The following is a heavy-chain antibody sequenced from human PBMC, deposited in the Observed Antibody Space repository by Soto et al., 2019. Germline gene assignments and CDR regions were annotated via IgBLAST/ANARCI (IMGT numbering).Heavy chain of an antibody. CDR1: GGTFGGYG. J-gene: IGHJ6*02. D-gene: IGHD4-17*01. CDR2: ILPLFAAA. CDR3: AIEPPPPGDNDDLLYVMAV. V-gene: IGHV1-69*13. Sequence: SVKVSCKASGGTFGGYGLSWMRQAPGQGLEWMGGILPLFAAANYAQKFQGRVTISAEESASAAYLELHSLRSEDTAVYYCAIEPPPPGDNDDLLYVMAVWGQGTTVTVSS.